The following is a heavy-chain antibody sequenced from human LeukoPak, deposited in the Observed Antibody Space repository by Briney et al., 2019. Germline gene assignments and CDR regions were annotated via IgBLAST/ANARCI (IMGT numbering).Heavy chain of an antibody. V-gene: IGHV4-31*03. CDR2: IYYSGST. CDR3: ARTHYDFWSGPYNWFDP. D-gene: IGHD3-3*01. Sequence: SETLSLTCTVSGGSIRSGGYYWSWIRQHPGKGLEWIGYIYYSGSTYYNPSLKSRVTISVDTSKNQFSLKLSSVTAADTAVYYCARTHYDFWSGPYNWFDPWGQGTLVTVSS. CDR1: GGSIRSGGYY. J-gene: IGHJ5*02.